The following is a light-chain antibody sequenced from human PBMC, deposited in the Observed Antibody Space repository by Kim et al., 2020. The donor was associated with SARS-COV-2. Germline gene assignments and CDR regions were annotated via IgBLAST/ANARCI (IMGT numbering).Light chain of an antibody. Sequence: NFMLTQPHSVSESPGKTVIISCTRSSGSIATNYVQWYQQRPGSAPTTVIYEDNQRPSGVPDRFSGSIDSSSNSASLTISGLRTEDEADYYCQSYDSNSVVFGGGTQLTVL. J-gene: IGLJ2*01. CDR1: SGSIATNY. CDR3: QSYDSNSVV. CDR2: EDN. V-gene: IGLV6-57*04.